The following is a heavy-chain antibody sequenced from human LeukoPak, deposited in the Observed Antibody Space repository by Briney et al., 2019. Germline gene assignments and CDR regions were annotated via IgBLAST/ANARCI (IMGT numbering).Heavy chain of an antibody. Sequence: ASVKVSRKASGYTFTGYYMHWVRQAPGQGLEWMGWINPNSGGTNYAQKFQGRVTMTRDTSISTAYMELSRLRSDDTAVYYCARETGDSSGYFPFDYWGQGTLVTVSS. CDR1: GYTFTGYY. V-gene: IGHV1-2*02. J-gene: IGHJ4*02. CDR2: INPNSGGT. D-gene: IGHD3-22*01. CDR3: ARETGDSSGYFPFDY.